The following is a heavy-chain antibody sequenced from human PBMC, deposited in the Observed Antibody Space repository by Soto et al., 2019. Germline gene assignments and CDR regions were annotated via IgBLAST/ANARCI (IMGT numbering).Heavy chain of an antibody. CDR1: GYPFSTYD. Sequence: QVQLVQSGAEVKKPGASVRVSCKASGYPFSTYDMSWVRQATGQGLEWLGWMNPNSGNTGYAQKFQGRVTMTRDTSISTAYMEMSNLRSEDTATYYCARTLSGYYGYGGQGTLVTVSS. D-gene: IGHD5-12*01. V-gene: IGHV1-8*02. CDR3: ARTLSGYYGY. CDR2: MNPNSGNT. J-gene: IGHJ4*02.